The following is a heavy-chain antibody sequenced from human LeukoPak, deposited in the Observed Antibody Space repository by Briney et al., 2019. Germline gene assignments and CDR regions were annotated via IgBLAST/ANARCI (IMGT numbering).Heavy chain of an antibody. Sequence: SQTLSLTCTVSGGSIGSGGYYWSWIRQHPGKGLEWIGYIYYSGSTYYNPSLKSRVTISVDTSKNQFSLKLSSVTAAATAVYYCARGYCSSTSCYGFVDYWGQGTLVTVSS. V-gene: IGHV4-31*03. D-gene: IGHD2-2*01. CDR1: GGSIGSGGYY. CDR3: ARGYCSSTSCYGFVDY. J-gene: IGHJ4*02. CDR2: IYYSGST.